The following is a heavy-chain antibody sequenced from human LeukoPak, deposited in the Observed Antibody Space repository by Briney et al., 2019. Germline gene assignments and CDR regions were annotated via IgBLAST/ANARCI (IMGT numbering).Heavy chain of an antibody. J-gene: IGHJ4*02. CDR1: GGSISSYY. V-gene: IGHV4-59*01. CDR3: ARVIWFGELFNYFDY. Sequence: PSETLSLTCTVSGGSISSYYWSWIRQPPGKGLEWIGYIYYSGSTNYNPSLKSRVTISVDTSKNQFSLKLSSVTAADTAVYYCARVIWFGELFNYFDYWGQGTLVTVSS. CDR2: IYYSGST. D-gene: IGHD3-10*01.